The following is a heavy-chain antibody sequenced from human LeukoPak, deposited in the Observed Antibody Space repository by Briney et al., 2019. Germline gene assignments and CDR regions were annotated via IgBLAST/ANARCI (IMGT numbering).Heavy chain of an antibody. Sequence: GGSLRLSCTPSGYTFGVYAVSWVRQALERGRGCVGFIRSKAYGATTEYAASVKGRFTISRDDSKSIAYLQMNTLKTEDTAMYYCTRDDGYYMGYWGQGNLVTVSS. CDR3: TRDDGYYMGY. CDR2: IRSKAYGATT. V-gene: IGHV3-49*04. D-gene: IGHD5-24*01. CDR1: GYTFGVYA. J-gene: IGHJ4*02.